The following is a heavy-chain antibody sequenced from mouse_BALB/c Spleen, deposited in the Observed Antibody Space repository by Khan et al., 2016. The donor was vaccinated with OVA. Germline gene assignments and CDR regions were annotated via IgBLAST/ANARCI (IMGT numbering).Heavy chain of an antibody. Sequence: EVELVESGGGLVKPGGSLKLSCAASGFTFSTYAMSWVRQTPEKRLEWVATISSDGVYTYYPDNVTGRFTISRDNSTNTLYLQMSSLRSEDTAMYYGGSSHYGNFAYWGQGTLVTVSA. V-gene: IGHV5-9-3*01. CDR2: ISSDGVYT. CDR3: GSSHYGNFAY. D-gene: IGHD2-1*01. J-gene: IGHJ3*01. CDR1: GFTFSTYA.